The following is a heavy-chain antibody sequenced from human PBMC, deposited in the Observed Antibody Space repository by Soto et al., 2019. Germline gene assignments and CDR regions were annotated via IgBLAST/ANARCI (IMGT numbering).Heavy chain of an antibody. CDR2: INSDGTIT. Sequence: PGGSLRLSCAASGFNFSSYWVHWVRQAQREGFMWVSRINSDGTITGYADSVKGRFTISRDNAKKILYLEMNSLRADDTAVYYCTRHGGGRFYGGFDNWGQGTLVTVSS. CDR1: GFNFSSYW. J-gene: IGHJ4*02. D-gene: IGHD1-26*01. CDR3: TRHGGGRFYGGFDN. V-gene: IGHV3-74*01.